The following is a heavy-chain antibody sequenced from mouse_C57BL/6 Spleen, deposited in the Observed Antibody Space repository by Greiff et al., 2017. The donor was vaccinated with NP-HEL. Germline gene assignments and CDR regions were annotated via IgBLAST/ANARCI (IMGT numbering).Heavy chain of an antibody. Sequence: EVKVVESGEGLVKPGGSLKLSCAASGFTFSSYAMSWVRQTPEKRLEWVAYISSGGDYIYYADTVKGRFTISRDNARNTLYLQMSSLKSEDTAMYYCTRDTDYYAMDYWGQGTSVTVSS. V-gene: IGHV5-9-1*02. CDR2: ISSGGDYI. J-gene: IGHJ4*01. CDR3: TRDTDYYAMDY. CDR1: GFTFSSYA.